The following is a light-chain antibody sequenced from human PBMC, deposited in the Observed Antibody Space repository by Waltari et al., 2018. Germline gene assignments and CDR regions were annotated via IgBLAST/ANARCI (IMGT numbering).Light chain of an antibody. CDR2: SAS. V-gene: IGKV1-39*01. CDR1: QSISNY. Sequence: DIQLTQYPSSLSASVGDRVTITCRASQSISNYLNLYQQKPGKAPNVVISSASSLQSGVPSRFSGSGSGTAFTLTISSLQPEDFATYYCQQCYSTPLTFGGGTKVE. CDR3: QQCYSTPLT. J-gene: IGKJ4*01.